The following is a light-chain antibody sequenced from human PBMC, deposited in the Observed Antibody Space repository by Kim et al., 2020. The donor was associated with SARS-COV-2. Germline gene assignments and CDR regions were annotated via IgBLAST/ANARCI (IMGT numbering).Light chain of an antibody. CDR1: QSVSSYY. CDR2: GAS. J-gene: IGKJ2*03. V-gene: IGKV3-20*01. Sequence: SPGESATLSCRASQSVSSYYLAWYQQKPGQAPRLLIYGASSRATGIPDRFSGSGSGTDFTLTISRLEPEDFAVYYCQQYGSSPYSFGQGTKLEIK. CDR3: QQYGSSPYS.